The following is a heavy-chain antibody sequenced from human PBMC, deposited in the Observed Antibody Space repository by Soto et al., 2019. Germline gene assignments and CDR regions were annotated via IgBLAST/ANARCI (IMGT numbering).Heavy chain of an antibody. CDR2: ISAYNGNT. V-gene: IGHV1-18*01. CDR1: GYTFTSYG. Sequence: GASVKVSCTASGYTFTSYGISWVRQAPVQGLEWMGWISAYNGNTNYAQKLQGRVTMTTDTSTSTAYMELRSLRSDDTAVYYCARDLGLGRFDYNYYYGMDVWGQGTTVTVSS. J-gene: IGHJ6*02. D-gene: IGHD3-9*01. CDR3: ARDLGLGRFDYNYYYGMDV.